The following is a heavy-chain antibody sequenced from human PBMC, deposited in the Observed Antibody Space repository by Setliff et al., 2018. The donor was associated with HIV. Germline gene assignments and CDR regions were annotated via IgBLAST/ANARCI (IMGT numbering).Heavy chain of an antibody. CDR1: GFSFDLYV. CDR3: AKAHWDPLSPDY. D-gene: IGHD1-26*01. J-gene: IGHJ4*02. CDR2: IGGRQAIT. Sequence: LRLSCAASGFSFDLYVMSWVRQPLGKGLEWVSGIGGRQAITYYADSVKGRFSISRDNSKSTLYLQVSSLRAEDTAVYFCAKAHWDPLSPDYWGQGTLVTVSS. V-gene: IGHV3-23*01.